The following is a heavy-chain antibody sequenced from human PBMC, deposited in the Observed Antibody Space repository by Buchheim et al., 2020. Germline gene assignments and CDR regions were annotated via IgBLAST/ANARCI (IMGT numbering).Heavy chain of an antibody. Sequence: QVQLVESGGGVVQPGRSLRLSCAASGFTFSHYAMHWVRQAPGKGLEWVAVISYDGSKKYSADSEKGRFTVSRDNSKNTLYLQMNSLGAEDTAIYYCARGGREYQLLFGAYLEYWGQGIL. CDR2: ISYDGSKK. CDR1: GFTFSHYA. J-gene: IGHJ4*02. D-gene: IGHD3-10*02. V-gene: IGHV3-30*04. CDR3: ARGGREYQLLFGAYLEY.